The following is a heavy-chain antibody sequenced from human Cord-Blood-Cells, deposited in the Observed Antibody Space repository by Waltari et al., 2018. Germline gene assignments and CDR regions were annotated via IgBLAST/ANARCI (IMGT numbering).Heavy chain of an antibody. CDR1: GGTFSSYA. Sequence: QVQLVQSGAEVKKPGSSVKVSCKASGGTFSSYAISWVRQAPGQGLEWMGGSIPIFGTANYAQKFQGRVTITADESTSTAYMELSSLRSEDTAVYYCANVDIVATGPYYYYGMDVWGQGTTVTVSS. D-gene: IGHD5-12*01. CDR3: ANVDIVATGPYYYYGMDV. V-gene: IGHV1-69*01. CDR2: SIPIFGTA. J-gene: IGHJ6*02.